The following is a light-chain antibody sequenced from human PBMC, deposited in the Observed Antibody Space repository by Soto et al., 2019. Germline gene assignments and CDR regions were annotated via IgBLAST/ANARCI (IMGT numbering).Light chain of an antibody. CDR3: RSYTSSVVV. J-gene: IGLJ2*01. V-gene: IGLV2-14*01. CDR2: DVS. CDR1: SSDVGGYNY. Sequence: QSALTQPASVSGSPGQSITISCTGTSSDVGGYNYVSWYQQHPGKAPKLMIYDVSNRPSGVSNRFSGSKSGNTASLTISGLQAEDGADYYCRSYTSSVVVFGGGTKVTVL.